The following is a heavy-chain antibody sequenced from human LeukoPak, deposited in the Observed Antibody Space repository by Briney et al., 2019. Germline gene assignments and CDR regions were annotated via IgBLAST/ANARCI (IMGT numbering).Heavy chain of an antibody. Sequence: AASVKVSCKASGYTFTGYYMHWVRQAPGKGLEWMGGFDPEDGETIYAQKFQGRVTMTEDTSTDTAYMELSSLRSEDTAVYYCATERITIFGVVPRNHAFDYWGQGTLVTVSS. V-gene: IGHV1-24*01. D-gene: IGHD3-3*01. CDR1: GYTFTGYY. J-gene: IGHJ4*02. CDR2: FDPEDGET. CDR3: ATERITIFGVVPRNHAFDY.